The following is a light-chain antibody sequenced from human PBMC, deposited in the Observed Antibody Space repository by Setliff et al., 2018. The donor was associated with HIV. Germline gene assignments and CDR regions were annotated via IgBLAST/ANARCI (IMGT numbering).Light chain of an antibody. CDR2: DVS. CDR1: SSDVGDYNY. Sequence: QSALTQPASVSGSPGQSITISCTGTSSDVGDYNYVSWSQQHPGKAPKLMIYDVSKRPSGVSNRFSGAKSVNTASLTISGLQAEDEAHYFCSSYTGSNTYIVGSGTKVTV. CDR3: SSYTGSNTYI. J-gene: IGLJ1*01. V-gene: IGLV2-14*01.